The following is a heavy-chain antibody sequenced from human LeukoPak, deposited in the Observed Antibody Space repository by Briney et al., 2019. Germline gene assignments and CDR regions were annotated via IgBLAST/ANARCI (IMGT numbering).Heavy chain of an antibody. J-gene: IGHJ4*02. Sequence: GGSLRLSCAASGFTFSSYGMHWVRQAPGKGLEWVAVISYDGSNKYYADSVKGRFTISRDNSKNTLYLQMNSLRAEDTAVYYCARTDSTGFYDYWGQGTLVTVSS. CDR1: GFTFSSYG. V-gene: IGHV3-30*03. D-gene: IGHD2/OR15-2a*01. CDR3: ARTDSTGFYDY. CDR2: ISYDGSNK.